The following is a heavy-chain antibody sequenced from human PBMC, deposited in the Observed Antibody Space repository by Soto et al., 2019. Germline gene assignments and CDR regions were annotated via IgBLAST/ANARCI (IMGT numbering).Heavy chain of an antibody. J-gene: IGHJ6*02. CDR1: GGSISSGGYS. D-gene: IGHD4-17*01. V-gene: IGHV4-30-2*01. CDR2: IYHSGYT. CDR3: ARAHYGDYGYGMDV. Sequence: QLQLQESGSGLVKPSQTLSLTCAVSGGSISSGGYSWSWIRQPPGKGLEWIGYIYHSGYTYYNPSLKSRVTISVDRAKNQFSLKLSSVTAADTAVYYCARAHYGDYGYGMDVWGQGTKVTVSS.